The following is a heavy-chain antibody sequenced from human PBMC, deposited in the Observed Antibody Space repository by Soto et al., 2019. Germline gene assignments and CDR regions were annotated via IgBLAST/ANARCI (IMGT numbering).Heavy chain of an antibody. CDR2: IIPIFGTA. V-gene: IGHV1-69*13. CDR3: ARIRSSSVNIPGYYYYGMDV. D-gene: IGHD6-6*01. J-gene: IGHJ6*02. CDR1: GGTFSSYA. Sequence: EASVKVSCKASGGTFSSYAISWVRQAPGQGLEWMGGIIPIFGTANYAQKFQGRVTITADESTSTAYMELSSLRSEDTAVYYCARIRSSSVNIPGYYYYGMDVWGQGTTVTVSS.